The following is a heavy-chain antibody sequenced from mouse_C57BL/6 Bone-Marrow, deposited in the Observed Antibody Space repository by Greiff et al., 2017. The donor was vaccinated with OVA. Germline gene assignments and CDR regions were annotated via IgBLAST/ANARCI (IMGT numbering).Heavy chain of an antibody. CDR3: AMGRDYDADY. CDR1: GISITTGNYR. V-gene: IGHV3-5*01. Sequence: EVKLQESGPGLVKPSQTVFLTCTVTGISITTGNYRWSWIRQFPGNKLEWIGYIYYSGTITYNPSLTSRTTITRDTPKNQFFLEMNSLTAEDTATYYCAMGRDYDADYWGQGTTLTVSS. J-gene: IGHJ2*01. D-gene: IGHD2-4*01. CDR2: IYYSGTI.